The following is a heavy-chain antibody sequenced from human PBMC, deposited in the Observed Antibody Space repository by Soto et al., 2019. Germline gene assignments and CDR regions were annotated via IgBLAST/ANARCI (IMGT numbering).Heavy chain of an antibody. CDR3: ARDLFTGGSYYYFDS. Sequence: EVQLVESGGGLVKPGWSLRLSCAASGFTFSSYSMNWVRQAPGQGLEWVSSISSSSSYIYYADSVKGRFTISRDNAKNSLYLQMNGLRAEDTAVYDCARDLFTGGSYYYFDSWGQGTLVTVSS. CDR2: ISSSSSYI. J-gene: IGHJ4*02. CDR1: GFTFSSYS. V-gene: IGHV3-21*01. D-gene: IGHD1-26*01.